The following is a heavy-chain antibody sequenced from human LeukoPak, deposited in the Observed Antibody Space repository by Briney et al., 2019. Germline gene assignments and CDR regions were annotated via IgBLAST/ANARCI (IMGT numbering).Heavy chain of an antibody. D-gene: IGHD6-13*01. CDR3: ANPVSSSWYVDY. V-gene: IGHV3-23*01. CDR1: GFTFSSYA. CDR2: ISGSGGST. J-gene: IGHJ4*02. Sequence: PGGSLRLSCAASGFTFSSYAMSWVRQAPGKGLEWVSGISGSGGSTYYADSVKGRFTISRDNSKNTLYLQMNSLRAEDTAVYYCANPVSSSWYVDYWGQGTLVTVSS.